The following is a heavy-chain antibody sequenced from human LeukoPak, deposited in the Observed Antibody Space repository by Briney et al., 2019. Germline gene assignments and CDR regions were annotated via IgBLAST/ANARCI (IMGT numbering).Heavy chain of an antibody. V-gene: IGHV5-51*01. CDR1: GYSFTSYW. Sequence: GASLQVSYKGAGYSFTSYWIGWGRQMPGKGLERMGIIYPGDSDTRYSPSFQGQVTISADKSISTAYLQWSSLQASDTAMYYCARLVVTANCFDYWGQGTLVTASS. J-gene: IGHJ4*02. D-gene: IGHD2-21*02. CDR3: ARLVVTANCFDY. CDR2: IYPGDSDT.